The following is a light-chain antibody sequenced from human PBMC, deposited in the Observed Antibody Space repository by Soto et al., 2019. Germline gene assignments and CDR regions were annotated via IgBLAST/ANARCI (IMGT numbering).Light chain of an antibody. J-gene: IGKJ4*02. V-gene: IGKV1-5*03. CDR1: QSVSTW. CDR2: KAS. Sequence: DIVMTQSPSTLSSSVGESATITCRASQSVSTWLAWYQQKPGKAPTLLIYKASTIGAGVPSRFSGSGSGTAVIIIISSRQPDEYATVYCHQHRTYSLTFGEGTTVEIK. CDR3: HQHRTYSLT.